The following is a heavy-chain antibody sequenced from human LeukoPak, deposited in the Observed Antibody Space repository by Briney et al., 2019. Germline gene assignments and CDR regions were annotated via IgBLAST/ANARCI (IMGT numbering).Heavy chain of an antibody. J-gene: IGHJ4*02. V-gene: IGHV3-21*01. CDR3: ATAGSLYYFDN. D-gene: IGHD3-10*01. Sequence: GGSLRPYCAASGVTFSRYSMNWVRQAPGKGLEWVSSISTTSYTYYADSVKGRFTISRDNAENSLYLQMNSLRAEDTALYYCATAGSLYYFDNWGQGTLVTVSS. CDR2: ISTTSYT. CDR1: GVTFSRYS.